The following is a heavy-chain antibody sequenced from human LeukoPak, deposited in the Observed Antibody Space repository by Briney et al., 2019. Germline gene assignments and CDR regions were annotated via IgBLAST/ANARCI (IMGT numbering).Heavy chain of an antibody. V-gene: IGHV3-66*01. D-gene: IGHD4-17*01. Sequence: GSLRLSCAASGFTVSSNYINWVRQAPGKGLEWVSLIYGSTSADYADSVKGRFTISRDTSMNTVYLQMNSLRAEVTAVYYCARLNFGDDYWGQGTLVTVSS. J-gene: IGHJ4*02. CDR3: ARLNFGDDY. CDR1: GFTVSSNY. CDR2: IYGSTSA.